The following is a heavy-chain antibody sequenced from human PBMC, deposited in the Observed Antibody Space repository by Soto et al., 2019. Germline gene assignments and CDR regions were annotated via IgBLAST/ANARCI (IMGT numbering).Heavy chain of an antibody. CDR2: TYYRSKWYH. J-gene: IGHJ4*02. CDR3: ARTIGYLDS. Sequence: SQTLSLTCAISGDSVSSNSAAWNWIRQSPSRGLECLGRTYYRSKWYHEYAVSVKGRITINPDTSKNQFSLQLNSVIPEDAAVYYCARTIGYLDSWGQGALVTVSS. V-gene: IGHV6-1*01. CDR1: GDSVSSNSAA.